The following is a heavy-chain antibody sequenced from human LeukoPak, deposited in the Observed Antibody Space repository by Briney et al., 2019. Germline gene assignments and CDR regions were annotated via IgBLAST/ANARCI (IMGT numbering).Heavy chain of an antibody. CDR1: GFTFRNHW. CDR3: ARDQRVTGRPDIDY. CDR2: ISSDGSST. D-gene: IGHD6-6*01. Sequence: GGSLRLSCAASGFTFRNHWMHWVRQTPGKGLVWVSRISSDGSSTTYADSVKGRFTISRDNAKNTLYLQMNNLRAEDTAMYYCARDQRVTGRPDIDYWGQGTLVVVSS. J-gene: IGHJ4*02. V-gene: IGHV3-74*03.